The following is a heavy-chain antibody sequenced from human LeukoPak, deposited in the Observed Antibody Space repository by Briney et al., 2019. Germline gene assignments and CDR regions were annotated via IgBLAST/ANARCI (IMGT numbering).Heavy chain of an antibody. D-gene: IGHD3-10*01. V-gene: IGHV1-2*02. Sequence: ASVKVSCKASGYTFTGYYMHWVRQAPGQGLEWMGWINPNSGGTNYAQKFQGRATMTRDASISAAYMELSRLRSDDTAVYYCARAKPKNMVRGLIMRRESRYYFDYWGQGTLVTVSS. CDR2: INPNSGGT. CDR3: ARAKPKNMVRGLIMRRESRYYFDY. CDR1: GYTFTGYY. J-gene: IGHJ4*02.